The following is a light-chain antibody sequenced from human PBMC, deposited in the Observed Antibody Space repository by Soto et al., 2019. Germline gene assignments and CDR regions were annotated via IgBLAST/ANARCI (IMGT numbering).Light chain of an antibody. CDR2: DAS. V-gene: IGKV3-11*01. J-gene: IGKJ3*01. CDR1: QGIGRY. CDR3: HQRSNWPLT. Sequence: EIVLTQSPGTLSLSPGESATLSCSASQGIGRYLAWFQQKPGQPPRLLIYDASTRAIGIPGRFSGSGSGTDFTLTISSLEPEDFAVYYCHQRSNWPLTFGPGTKVEI.